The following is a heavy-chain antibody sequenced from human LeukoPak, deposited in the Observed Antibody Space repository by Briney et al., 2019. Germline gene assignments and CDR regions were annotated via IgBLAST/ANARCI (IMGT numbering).Heavy chain of an antibody. CDR3: ATSPQYSSSWYRAFDI. CDR1: GYTFTDYY. CDR2: VDPEDGET. Sequence: ASVEVSCKVSGYTFTDYYMHWVQQAPGKGLEWMGLVDPEDGETIYAEKFQGRVTITADTSTDTAYMELSSLRSEDTAVYYCATSPQYSSSWYRAFDIWGQGTMVTVSS. V-gene: IGHV1-69-2*01. D-gene: IGHD6-13*01. J-gene: IGHJ3*02.